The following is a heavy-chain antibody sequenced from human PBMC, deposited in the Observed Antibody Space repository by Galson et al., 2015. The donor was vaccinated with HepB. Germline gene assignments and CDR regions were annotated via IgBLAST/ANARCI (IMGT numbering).Heavy chain of an antibody. CDR3: TRDDGVSRY. CDR1: DDSTSGFY. Sequence: ETLSLTCSVPDDSTSGFYWSWIRQPAGKGLEWIGRIYYTGITNYNPSLKSRVSMSVDTSNSNFSLNLTSVTAADTAVYYCTRDDGVSRYWGQGSSVSVSS. D-gene: IGHD5/OR15-5a*01. CDR2: IYYTGIT. J-gene: IGHJ4*02. V-gene: IGHV4-4*07.